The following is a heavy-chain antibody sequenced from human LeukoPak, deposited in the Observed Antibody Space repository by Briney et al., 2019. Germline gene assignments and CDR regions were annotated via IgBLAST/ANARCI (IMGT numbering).Heavy chain of an antibody. CDR1: GFTFSSYA. D-gene: IGHD6-19*01. V-gene: IGHV3-30*04. J-gene: IGHJ3*02. CDR2: ISYDGSNK. Sequence: TGGSLRLSCAASGFTFSSYAMHWVRQAPGKGLEWVAFISYDGSNKYYADSVKGRFTISRDNSKNPLYLQMNSLRAEDPALYYCAGAPYSSGARGTFDIWGQGTMVTVSS. CDR3: AGAPYSSGARGTFDI.